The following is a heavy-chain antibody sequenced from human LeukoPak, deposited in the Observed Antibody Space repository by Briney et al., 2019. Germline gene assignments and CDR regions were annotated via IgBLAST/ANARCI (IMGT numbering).Heavy chain of an antibody. V-gene: IGHV1-46*01. J-gene: IGHJ3*02. CDR2: INPSGGST. D-gene: IGHD3-3*01. CDR1: GYTFTSYY. Sequence: GASVKVSCKASGYTFTSYYMHWVRQAPGQGLEWMGIINPSGGSTSYAQKFKGRVTMTRDTSTSTVYMELSSLRSEDTAVYYCARPNYDFWSGYYNGAFDIWGQGTMVTVSS. CDR3: ARPNYDFWSGYYNGAFDI.